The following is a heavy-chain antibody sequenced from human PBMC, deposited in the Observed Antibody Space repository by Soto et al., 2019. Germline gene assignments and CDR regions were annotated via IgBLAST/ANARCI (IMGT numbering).Heavy chain of an antibody. CDR1: GYTFTSYD. D-gene: IGHD3-3*01. Sequence: QVQLVQSGAEVKKPGASVKVSCKASGYTFTSYDINWVRQATGQGLEWMGWMNPNSGNTGYAQKFQGRVTRTRNTSISTAYMELSSLRSEDTAVYYCARGGHDFWRGYYTPRAFDIWGQGTMVTVSS. V-gene: IGHV1-8*01. J-gene: IGHJ3*02. CDR2: MNPNSGNT. CDR3: ARGGHDFWRGYYTPRAFDI.